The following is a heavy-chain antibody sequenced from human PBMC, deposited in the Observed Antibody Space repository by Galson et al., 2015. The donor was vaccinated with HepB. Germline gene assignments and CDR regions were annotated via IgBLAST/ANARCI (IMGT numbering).Heavy chain of an antibody. D-gene: IGHD1-26*01. CDR1: GYIFTTYT. Sequence: SVKVSCKASGYIFTTYTIHWVRQAPGHGLEWMGWINTGNGNKKYSQKSQGRGTISRATSACTAYMELTSLRSEDTATYYCARKRWEYFDYWGQGTLVTVYS. V-gene: IGHV1-3*04. CDR3: ARKRWEYFDY. J-gene: IGHJ4*02. CDR2: INTGNGNK.